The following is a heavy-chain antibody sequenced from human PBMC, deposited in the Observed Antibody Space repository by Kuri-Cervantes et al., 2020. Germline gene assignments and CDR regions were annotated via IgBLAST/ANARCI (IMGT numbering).Heavy chain of an antibody. J-gene: IGHJ6*02. CDR2: IWYDGSNK. CDR3: ARAYSSGWSYYYYYYGMDV. D-gene: IGHD6-19*01. CDR1: GFTFSSYG. Sequence: GESLKISCAASGFTFSSYGMHWVRQAPGKGLEWVAVIWYDGSNKYYADSVKGRFTISRDNSKNTLYLQMNSLRAEDTAVYYCARAYSSGWSYYYYYYGMDVWGQGTTVTVSS. V-gene: IGHV3-33*01.